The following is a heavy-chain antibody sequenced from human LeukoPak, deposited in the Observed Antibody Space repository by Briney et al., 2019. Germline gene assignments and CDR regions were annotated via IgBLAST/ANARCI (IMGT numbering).Heavy chain of an antibody. CDR3: ARQNRFWGSGNY. CDR1: GASINTNDFY. V-gene: IGHV4-39*07. J-gene: IGHJ4*02. D-gene: IGHD3-10*01. CDR2: IHSFGQI. Sequence: PSETLSLTCTVSGASINTNDFYWAWIRQPPGKGLEWLGTIHSFGQIYSNPSLKTRLSISVDMSKNEFSLRLNSVTAAETAVYFCARQNRFWGSGNYWGQGILVTVSS.